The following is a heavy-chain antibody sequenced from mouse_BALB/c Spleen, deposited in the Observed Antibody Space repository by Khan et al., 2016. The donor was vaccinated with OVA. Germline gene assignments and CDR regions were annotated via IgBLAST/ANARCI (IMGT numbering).Heavy chain of an antibody. J-gene: IGHJ3*01. CDR1: GYTFTDFT. V-gene: IGHV1S137*01. CDR3: TRGGGNRFAY. CDR2: ISTYYGDA. Sequence: QVQLQQSGAELVRPGVSVKISCKGSGYTFTDFTLHWVKQSHAMSLEWIGVISTYYGDATYNQRFKDKVTMTVDKSSSTAYMELARLTSEDSAIYYCTRGGGNRFAYWGQGTLVTASA.